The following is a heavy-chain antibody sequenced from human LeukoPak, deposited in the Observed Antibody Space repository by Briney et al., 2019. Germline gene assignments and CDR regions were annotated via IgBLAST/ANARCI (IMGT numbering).Heavy chain of an antibody. Sequence: PGGSLRLSCAASGFTFSSYGMHWVRQAPGKGLEWVGVIGYDGNNKYYADSVKGRFTISRDNSKNSLYLQMNGLRAEDTAVYYCARGFRYSSSWYDYWGQGTLVTVSS. CDR2: IGYDGNNK. J-gene: IGHJ4*02. D-gene: IGHD6-13*01. CDR1: GFTFSSYG. V-gene: IGHV3-33*08. CDR3: ARGFRYSSSWYDY.